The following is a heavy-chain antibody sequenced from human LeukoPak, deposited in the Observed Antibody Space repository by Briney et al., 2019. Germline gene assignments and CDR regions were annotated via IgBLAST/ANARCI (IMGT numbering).Heavy chain of an antibody. Sequence: GGSLRLSCAASGFTFSSYDMHWVRQATGEGLEWVSAIGTAGDTYYPGSVKGRFTISRENAKNSLYLQMNSLRAGDTAVYYCARGSLGFWSGYYTYWGQGTLVTVSS. CDR3: ARGSLGFWSGYYTY. V-gene: IGHV3-13*01. D-gene: IGHD3-3*01. J-gene: IGHJ4*02. CDR2: IGTAGDT. CDR1: GFTFSSYD.